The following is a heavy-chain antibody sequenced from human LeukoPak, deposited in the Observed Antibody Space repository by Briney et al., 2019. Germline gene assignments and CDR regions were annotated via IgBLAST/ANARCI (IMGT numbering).Heavy chain of an antibody. CDR3: ARGRGYSYGPPGY. CDR2: INHSGST. J-gene: IGHJ4*02. Sequence: PSETLSLTCAVYGGSFSGYYWSWIRQPPGKGLEWIGEINHSGSTHYNPSLKSRVTVSVDRSKNQFSLKLSSVTAADAAVYYCARGRGYSYGPPGYWGQGTLVTVSS. D-gene: IGHD5-18*01. V-gene: IGHV4-34*01. CDR1: GGSFSGYY.